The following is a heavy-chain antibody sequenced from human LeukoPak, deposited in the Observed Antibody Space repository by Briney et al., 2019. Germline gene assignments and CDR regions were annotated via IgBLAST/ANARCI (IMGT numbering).Heavy chain of an antibody. J-gene: IGHJ5*02. CDR1: GGTFSSYA. V-gene: IGHV7-4-1*02. CDR2: INTNTGNP. CDR3: ARDGSGSYYDFWSGENWFDP. Sequence: GASVKVSCKASGGTFSSYAISWVRQAPGQGLEWMGWINTNTGNPTYAQGFTGRFVFSLDTSVSTAYLQISSLKAEDTAVYYCARDGSGSYYDFWSGENWFDPWGQGTLVTVSS. D-gene: IGHD3-3*01.